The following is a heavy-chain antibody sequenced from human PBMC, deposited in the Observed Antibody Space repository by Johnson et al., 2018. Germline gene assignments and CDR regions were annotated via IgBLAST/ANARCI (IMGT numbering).Heavy chain of an antibody. V-gene: IGHV3-9*01. J-gene: IGHJ3*02. D-gene: IGHD6-25*01. Sequence: EVQLVESGGGLVQPGWSXRLSCSAFGFTFDNYAMQWVRQVPGKGLEWVSGISWNGGTIASADSVKGRLTISSDNAKNSLSRQMNSLGAEDTALYYCVRAPAPVDAFDIWGQGTMVTVAS. CDR2: ISWNGGTI. CDR1: GFTFDNYA. CDR3: VRAPAPVDAFDI.